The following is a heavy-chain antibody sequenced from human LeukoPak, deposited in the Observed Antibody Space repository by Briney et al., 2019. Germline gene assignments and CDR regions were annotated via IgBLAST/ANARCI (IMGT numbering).Heavy chain of an antibody. D-gene: IGHD4-17*01. J-gene: IGHJ4*02. CDR2: IKYDGSEK. CDR3: ETYGD. CDR1: GFAFSSFW. Sequence: GGSLRLSCAASGFAFSSFWMHWVRQAPGKGLEWVANIKYDGSEKNYVDSVKGRFTISRDNAKNSVYLQMESLRAEDTAMYYCETYGDWGQGTLVTVSS. V-gene: IGHV3-7*01.